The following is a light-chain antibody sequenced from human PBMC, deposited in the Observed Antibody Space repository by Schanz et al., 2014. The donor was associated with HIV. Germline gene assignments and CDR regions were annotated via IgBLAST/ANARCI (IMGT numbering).Light chain of an antibody. CDR3: CSYAGSSTLV. CDR1: SSDVGSYNL. CDR2: EGS. J-gene: IGLJ3*02. V-gene: IGLV2-23*01. Sequence: QSVLTQPASVSGSPGQSITISCTGTSSDVGSYNLVSWYQQHPGKAPKLLIYEGSERPSGVSARFSGSRSGNTASLTVSGLQAEDEADYYCCSYAGSSTLVFGGGTQLTVL.